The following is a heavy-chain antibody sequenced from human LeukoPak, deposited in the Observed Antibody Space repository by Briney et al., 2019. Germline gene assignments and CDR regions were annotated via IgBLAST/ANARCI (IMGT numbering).Heavy chain of an antibody. V-gene: IGHV1-18*01. CDR3: ARDNIDCSSTSCHPGFDY. CDR1: GYTFTSYG. Sequence: ASVKVSCKASGYTFTSYGISWVRQAPGQGLEWMGWISAYNGNTNYAQKLQGRVTMTTDTSTSTAYMELRSLRSDDTAVNYCARDNIDCSSTSCHPGFDYWGQGTLVTVSS. D-gene: IGHD2-2*01. J-gene: IGHJ4*02. CDR2: ISAYNGNT.